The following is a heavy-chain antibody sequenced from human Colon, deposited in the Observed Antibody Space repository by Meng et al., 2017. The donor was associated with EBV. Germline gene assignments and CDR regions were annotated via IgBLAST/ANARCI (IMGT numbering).Heavy chain of an antibody. CDR1: GGSISNYY. CDR3: ATMKYNDWFKN. D-gene: IGHD5-24*01. J-gene: IGHJ5*02. CDR2: VYYSGSA. Sequence: QEQLPGPGQGLVNPSETLSLTCTVSGGSISNYYWSWIRQSPGKGLEWIGYVYYSGSATYNPSLKSRVTISVDTSKNQVSLKLTSVSAADTAVYYCATMKYNDWFKNWGQGILVTVSS. V-gene: IGHV4-59*01.